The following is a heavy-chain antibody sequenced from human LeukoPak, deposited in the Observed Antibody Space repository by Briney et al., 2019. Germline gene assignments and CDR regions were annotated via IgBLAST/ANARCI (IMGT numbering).Heavy chain of an antibody. D-gene: IGHD3-22*01. Sequence: SVKVSCKASGGTFSSYAISWVRQAPGQGLEWMGRIIPILGIANYAQKFQGRVTITADKSTSTAYMELSSLRSEDTAVYYCARGSLGGYYIFDYWGQGTLVTVSS. J-gene: IGHJ4*02. CDR3: ARGSLGGYYIFDY. CDR2: IIPILGIA. V-gene: IGHV1-69*04. CDR1: GGTFSSYA.